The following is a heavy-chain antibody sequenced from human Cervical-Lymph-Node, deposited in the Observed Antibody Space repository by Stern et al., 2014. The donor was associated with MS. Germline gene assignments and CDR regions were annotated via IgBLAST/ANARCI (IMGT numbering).Heavy chain of an antibody. CDR1: GFSLSNARMG. Sequence: QVTLKESGPVLVKPTETLTLTCTVSGFSLSNARMGVSWIRQPPGKALEGLVHIFSNDEKSYSTSLKSRLTISKDTSKSQVVLTMTNMDPVDTATYYCARMGFGSSTSWDYWGQGTLVTVSS. CDR2: IFSNDEK. J-gene: IGHJ4*02. D-gene: IGHD2-2*01. CDR3: ARMGFGSSTSWDY. V-gene: IGHV2-26*01.